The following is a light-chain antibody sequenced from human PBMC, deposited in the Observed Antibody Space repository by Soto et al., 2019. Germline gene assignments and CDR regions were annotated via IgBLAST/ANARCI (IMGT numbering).Light chain of an antibody. Sequence: EIVLTQSPATLSLSPGERATLSCRASQSISRYLAWYQQKPGQAPRLLIYDASNRATGIPARFSGSGSETDFTLTISRLAHEDFTVYYCQQRSNWPPTFGQGTQLDIK. J-gene: IGKJ5*01. V-gene: IGKV3-11*01. CDR3: QQRSNWPPT. CDR1: QSISRY. CDR2: DAS.